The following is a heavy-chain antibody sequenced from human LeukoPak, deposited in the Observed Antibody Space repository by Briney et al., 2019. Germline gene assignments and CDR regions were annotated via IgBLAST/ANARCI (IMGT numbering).Heavy chain of an antibody. D-gene: IGHD2-15*01. CDR3: AREVVVVGFDP. J-gene: IGHJ5*02. Sequence: SVKVSCKASGGTFSSYAIGWVRRAPGQGLEWMGGIIPIFGTANYAQKFQGRVTITADESTSTAYMELSSLRSEDTAVYYCAREVVVVGFDPWGQGTLVTVSS. CDR2: IIPIFGTA. V-gene: IGHV1-69*01. CDR1: GGTFSSYA.